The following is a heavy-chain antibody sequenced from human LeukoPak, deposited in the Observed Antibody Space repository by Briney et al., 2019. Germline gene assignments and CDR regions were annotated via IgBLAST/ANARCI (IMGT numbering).Heavy chain of an antibody. Sequence: GGSLRLSCAASGFTFSSYAMSWVRQAPGKGLEWVSAISGSGGSTYYADSVKGRFTISRDNSKNTLYPQMNSLRAEDTAVYYCAKTHSGYDHGMDVWGQGTTVTVSS. J-gene: IGHJ6*02. CDR1: GFTFSSYA. D-gene: IGHD5-12*01. CDR2: ISGSGGST. CDR3: AKTHSGYDHGMDV. V-gene: IGHV3-23*01.